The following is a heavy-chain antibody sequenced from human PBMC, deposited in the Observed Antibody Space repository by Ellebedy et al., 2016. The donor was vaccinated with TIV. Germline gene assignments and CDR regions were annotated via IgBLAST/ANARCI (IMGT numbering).Heavy chain of an antibody. CDR2: IKQDGTEK. J-gene: IGHJ4*02. CDR3: ARVTTLATGTGYYFDY. V-gene: IGHV3-7*01. Sequence: GESLKISCAASGFTFSNYDMSWVRQAPGKGLEWVANIKQDGTEKYYVDSVKGRFTISRDNAKNSLYLQMNSLRAEDTAVYYCARVTTLATGTGYYFDYWGQGTLVTVSS. D-gene: IGHD4-17*01. CDR1: GFTFSNYD.